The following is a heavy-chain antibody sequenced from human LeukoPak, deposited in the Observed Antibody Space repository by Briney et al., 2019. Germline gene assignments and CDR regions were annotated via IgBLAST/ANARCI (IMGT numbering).Heavy chain of an antibody. CDR2: ISYDGINE. Sequence: QPGRSLRLSCAASGFTFSSYAMHWVRQAPGKGLEWVAGISYDGINEYYADSVKGRFTISRDSSKNTLYLQMNSLRAEDTAVYYCARISGSYRPFDYWGQGTLVTVSS. J-gene: IGHJ4*02. D-gene: IGHD3-16*02. CDR3: ARISGSYRPFDY. CDR1: GFTFSSYA. V-gene: IGHV3-30-3*01.